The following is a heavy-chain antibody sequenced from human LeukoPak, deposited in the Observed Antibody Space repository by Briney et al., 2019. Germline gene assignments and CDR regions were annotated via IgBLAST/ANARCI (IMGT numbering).Heavy chain of an antibody. D-gene: IGHD3-22*01. J-gene: IGHJ5*02. CDR1: GGSISSTSYY. V-gene: IGHV4-39*01. Sequence: SETLSLTCTVSGGSISSTSYYWGWIRQHPGKGLEWIGNFYYSGSTYYNPSLKSRVTISVDTSKNQFSLKLSSVTAADTAVYYCAAEPYYYDSSGYYLVRWFDPWGQGTLVTVCS. CDR2: FYYSGST. CDR3: AAEPYYYDSSGYYLVRWFDP.